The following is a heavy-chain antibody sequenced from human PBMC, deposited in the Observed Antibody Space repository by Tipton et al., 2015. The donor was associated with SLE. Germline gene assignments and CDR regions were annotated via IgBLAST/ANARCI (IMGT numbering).Heavy chain of an antibody. V-gene: IGHV4-4*07. D-gene: IGHD3-16*02. Sequence: TLSLTCTVSGGSISSYYWSWIRQPAGGGLEWIGRIYTNENTNYNPSLKSRVTLSVDTSKNHFSLKLSSVTAADTAVYYCARVKDYIWGSYPLGTFDIWGQGTMVTVSS. J-gene: IGHJ3*02. CDR2: IYTNENT. CDR3: ARVKDYIWGSYPLGTFDI. CDR1: GGSISSYY.